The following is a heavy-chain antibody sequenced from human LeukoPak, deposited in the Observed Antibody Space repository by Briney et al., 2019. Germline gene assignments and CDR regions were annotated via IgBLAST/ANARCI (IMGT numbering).Heavy chain of an antibody. CDR2: ISYTGTT. J-gene: IGHJ4*02. Sequence: PSETLSLTCTVSGGSISSYYWSWIRQPPGKGLEWIGSISYTGTTYYNPSLKSRVTISLDTSKNQFSLKLSSVTAADTAVYYCARARYGGYFDYWGQGTLVTVSS. CDR1: GGSISSYY. D-gene: IGHD1-26*01. V-gene: IGHV4-59*05. CDR3: ARARYGGYFDY.